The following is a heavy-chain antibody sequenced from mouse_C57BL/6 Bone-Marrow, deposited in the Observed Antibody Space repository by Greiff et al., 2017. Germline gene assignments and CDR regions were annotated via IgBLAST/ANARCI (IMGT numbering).Heavy chain of an antibody. J-gene: IGHJ2*01. V-gene: IGHV1-47*01. Sequence: VQLQESGAELVKPGASVKMSCKASGYTFTTYPIEWMKQNRGKSLEWIGNFHPYNDDTKYNEKFKGKATLTVEKSSSTVYLELSRLTSDDSAVYYCARGGNYGGYYFDYWGQGTTLTVSS. CDR2: FHPYNDDT. CDR3: ARGGNYGGYYFDY. CDR1: GYTFTTYP. D-gene: IGHD2-1*01.